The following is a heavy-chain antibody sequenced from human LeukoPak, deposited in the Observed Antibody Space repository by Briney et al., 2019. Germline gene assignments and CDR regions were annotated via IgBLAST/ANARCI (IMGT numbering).Heavy chain of an antibody. Sequence: SETLSLTCTVSGGSISSSSYYWGWIRQPPGKGLEWIGSIYYSGSTYYNPSLKSRVTISVDTSKNQFSLKLSSVTAADTAVYYCARDPWTMVRGVLSDYWGQGTLVTVSS. CDR3: ARDPWTMVRGVLSDY. J-gene: IGHJ4*02. V-gene: IGHV4-39*07. CDR1: GGSISSSSYY. D-gene: IGHD3-10*01. CDR2: IYYSGST.